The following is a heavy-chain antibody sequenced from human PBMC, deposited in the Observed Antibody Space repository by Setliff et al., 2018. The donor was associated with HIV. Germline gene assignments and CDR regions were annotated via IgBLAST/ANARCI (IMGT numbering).Heavy chain of an antibody. V-gene: IGHV1-18*01. J-gene: IGHJ3*02. CDR1: GYTFTSYG. CDR3: ARVPYRSAWFSGGHDAFDI. CDR2: ISAYNGNT. Sequence: GASVKVSCKASGYTFTSYGLSWVRQAPGQGLEWVGWISAYNGNTNYAQKLQGRVTFTTDTSTSTAYMELRSLRSEDTAVYFCARVPYRSAWFSGGHDAFDIWGQGTMVTVSS. D-gene: IGHD6-19*01.